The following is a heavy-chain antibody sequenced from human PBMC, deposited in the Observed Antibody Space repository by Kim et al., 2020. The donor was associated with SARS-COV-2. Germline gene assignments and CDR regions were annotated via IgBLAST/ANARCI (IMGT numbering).Heavy chain of an antibody. CDR1: GFTFSSYA. J-gene: IGHJ6*02. D-gene: IGHD3-3*01. V-gene: IGHV3-23*01. Sequence: GGSLRLSCAASGFTFSSYAMSWVRQAPGKGLEWVSAISGSGGSTYYADSVKGRFTISRDNSKNTLYLQMNSLRAEDTAVYYCAKLGYITIFGVVIIDGMDVWGQGTTVTVSS. CDR2: ISGSGGST. CDR3: AKLGYITIFGVVIIDGMDV.